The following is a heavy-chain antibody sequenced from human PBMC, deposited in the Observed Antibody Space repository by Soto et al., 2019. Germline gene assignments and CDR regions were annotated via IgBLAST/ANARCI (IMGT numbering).Heavy chain of an antibody. J-gene: IGHJ4*02. V-gene: IGHV4-59*01. CDR2: IYYRGST. CDR3: ARDGYDSSGYRFDY. CDR1: GGSISSYY. D-gene: IGHD3-22*01. Sequence: SETLSLTCTVSGGSISSYYWSWIRQPPGKGLEWIGYIYYRGSTNYNPSLKSRVTISVDTSKNQFSLKLSSVTAADTAVYYCARDGYDSSGYRFDYWGQGTLVTAPQ.